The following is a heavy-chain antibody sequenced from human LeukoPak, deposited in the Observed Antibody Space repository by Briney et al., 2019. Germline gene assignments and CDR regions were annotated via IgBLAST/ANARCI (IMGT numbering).Heavy chain of an antibody. Sequence: ASVKVSCKASGYTFTSYGISWVRQAPGQGLEWMGWISAYNGNTNYAQKLQGRVTITRDTSASTAYMELSSLRSEDTAAYYCARGERYCSGGSCLDYWGQGTLVTVSS. D-gene: IGHD2-15*01. J-gene: IGHJ4*02. CDR1: GYTFTSYG. CDR3: ARGERYCSGGSCLDY. V-gene: IGHV1-18*01. CDR2: ISAYNGNT.